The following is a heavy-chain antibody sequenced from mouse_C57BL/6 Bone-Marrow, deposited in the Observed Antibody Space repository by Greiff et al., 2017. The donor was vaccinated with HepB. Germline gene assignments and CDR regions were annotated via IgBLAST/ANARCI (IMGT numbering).Heavy chain of an antibody. CDR2: ISSGSSTI. Sequence: EVQVVESGGGLVKPGGSLKLSCAASGFTFSDYGMHWVRQAPEQGLEWVAYISSGSSTIYYADTVKGRLTISRDNSKNTMFLHMTSLRSEDTAMYSCSRVRGYYENFDDWGQGTTLTVSS. J-gene: IGHJ2*01. V-gene: IGHV5-17*01. CDR3: SRVRGYYENFDD. CDR1: GFTFSDYG. D-gene: IGHD2-3*01.